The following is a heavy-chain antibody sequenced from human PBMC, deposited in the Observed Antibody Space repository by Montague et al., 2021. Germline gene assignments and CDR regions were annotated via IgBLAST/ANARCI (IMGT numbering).Heavy chain of an antibody. V-gene: IGHV4-34*01. D-gene: IGHD6-19*01. Sequence: SETLPLTCGLSGGSLSGYYWAWIRQTPGKGLEWIGNINHSGSAKYNPSLKNRVSISVGTSNNQFFLDLTSVTAADTAMYFCARGLFGTVNGQYSGGWYYFDKWGQGTMVTVSS. CDR1: GGSLSGYY. CDR2: INHSGSA. J-gene: IGHJ4*02. CDR3: ARGLFGTVNGQYSGGWYYFDK.